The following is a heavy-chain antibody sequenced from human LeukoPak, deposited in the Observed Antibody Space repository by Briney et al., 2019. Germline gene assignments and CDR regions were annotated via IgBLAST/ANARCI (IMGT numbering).Heavy chain of an antibody. Sequence: GRSLRLSCAASGFTFSSYGMHWVSQAPGKGMEWEAVISYDGSNKYYADSVKGRFTISRDNSKNTLNLQMNSLRAEDTAVYYCATKVPGSSHFSSWGQGTLVTVSS. D-gene: IGHD4/OR15-4a*01. J-gene: IGHJ4*02. CDR2: ISYDGSNK. V-gene: IGHV3-30*03. CDR1: GFTFSSYG. CDR3: ATKVPGSSHFSS.